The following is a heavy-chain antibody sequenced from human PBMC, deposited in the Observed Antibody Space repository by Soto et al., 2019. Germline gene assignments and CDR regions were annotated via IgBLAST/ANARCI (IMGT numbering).Heavy chain of an antibody. CDR3: ARTRAVWFDP. CDR1: GGSISSSSYY. CDR2: IYYSGST. D-gene: IGHD6-19*01. V-gene: IGHV4-39*01. J-gene: IGHJ5*02. Sequence: QLQLQESGPGLVKPSETLSLTCTVSGGSISSSSYYWGWIRQPPGKGLEWIGSIYYSGSTDYNPSLKSRVTISVDTSKNQFSLKLRSVTAADTAVYYCARTRAVWFDPWGQGTLVTVSS.